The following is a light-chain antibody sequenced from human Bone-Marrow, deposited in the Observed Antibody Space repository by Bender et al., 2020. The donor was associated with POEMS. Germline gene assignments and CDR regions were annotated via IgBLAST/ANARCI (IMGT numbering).Light chain of an antibody. J-gene: IGLJ3*02. CDR3: CSYVTTSTWV. Sequence: QSALTQPASVSGSPGQSITISCIGTSSDVGNYNLVSWFQQLPGKAPRLLIFDANRRPSGVSDRFSGSKSGYTASLTISGLQAEDEADYYCCSYVTTSTWVFGGGPKLTVL. CDR1: SSDVGNYNL. CDR2: DAN. V-gene: IGLV2-23*01.